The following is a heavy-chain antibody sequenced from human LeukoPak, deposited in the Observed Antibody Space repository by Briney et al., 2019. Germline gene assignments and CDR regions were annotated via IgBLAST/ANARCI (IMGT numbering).Heavy chain of an antibody. CDR3: AREGLEGYDSSGYYY. CDR1: GGSISSSSYY. V-gene: IGHV4-39*07. CDR2: IYYSGST. D-gene: IGHD3-22*01. Sequence: PSETLSLTCTVSGGSISSSSYYWGWIRQPPGKGLEWIGSIYYSGSTYYNPSLKSRVTISVDTSKNQFSLKLSSVTAADTAVYYCAREGLEGYDSSGYYYWGQGTLVTVSS. J-gene: IGHJ4*02.